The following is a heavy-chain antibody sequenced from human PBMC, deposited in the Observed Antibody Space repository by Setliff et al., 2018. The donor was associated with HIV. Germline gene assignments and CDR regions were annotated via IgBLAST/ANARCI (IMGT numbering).Heavy chain of an antibody. CDR2: IYSDGTT. J-gene: IGHJ4*02. CDR1: GFTVSSKY. Sequence: GGSLRLSCAASGFTVSSKYMTWVRQAPGKGLEGVSVIYSDGTTYYADSVKGRFTISRDNSKNTLYLQMDSLRGDDTAIYYCTGRASGYHYVVYWGQGTLVTVSS. CDR3: TGRASGYHYVVY. V-gene: IGHV3-66*01. D-gene: IGHD3-22*01.